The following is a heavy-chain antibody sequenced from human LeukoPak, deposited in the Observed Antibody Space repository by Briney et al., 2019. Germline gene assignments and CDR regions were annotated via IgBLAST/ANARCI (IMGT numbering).Heavy chain of an antibody. V-gene: IGHV3-66*01. J-gene: IGHJ4*02. Sequence: GGSLRLSCAASGFTVSSNYMSWVRQAPGKGLEWVSVIYSGGSTYYADSVKGRFTISRDNSKNTLYLQMNSLRAEDTAAYYCASPGYSGYDQYFDYWGQGTLVTVSS. CDR2: IYSGGST. D-gene: IGHD5-12*01. CDR3: ASPGYSGYDQYFDY. CDR1: GFTVSSNY.